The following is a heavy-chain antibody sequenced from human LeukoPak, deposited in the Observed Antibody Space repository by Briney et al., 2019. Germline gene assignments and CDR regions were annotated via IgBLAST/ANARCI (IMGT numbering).Heavy chain of an antibody. V-gene: IGHV4-4*07. CDR3: ARGPYFDTSKTSAFDI. CDR2: IYTSGST. Sequence: SETLSLTCTVSGGSISSYYWSWIRQPAGKGLECIGRIYTSGSTNYNPSLKSRVAMSVDTSKNHFSLKLSSVTAADTAVYYCARGPYFDTSKTSAFDIWGQGTMVTVSS. CDR1: GGSISSYY. D-gene: IGHD3-22*01. J-gene: IGHJ3*02.